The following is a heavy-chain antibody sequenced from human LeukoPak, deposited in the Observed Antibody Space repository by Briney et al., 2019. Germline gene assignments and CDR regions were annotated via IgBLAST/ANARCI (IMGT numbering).Heavy chain of an antibody. Sequence: ASVKDSCKASGYTFTSFGINWVRPAPSQGLEWMGWISAYNGNINYAQMLQGRVTMTTDTSTSTAYMDLRSLRSDDTAVYYCARGPPHRDYYYYYMDVWGTGTTVTVSS. V-gene: IGHV1-18*01. CDR1: GYTFTSFG. CDR2: ISAYNGNI. J-gene: IGHJ6*03. CDR3: ARGPPHRDYYYYYMDV. D-gene: IGHD5-24*01.